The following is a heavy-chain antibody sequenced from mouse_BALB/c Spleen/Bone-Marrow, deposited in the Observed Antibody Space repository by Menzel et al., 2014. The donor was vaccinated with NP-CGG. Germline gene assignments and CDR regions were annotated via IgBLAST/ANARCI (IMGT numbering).Heavy chain of an antibody. Sequence: EVKLVESGGGLVKPGGSLKLSCAASGFTFSSCAMSWVRQTPEKRLEWVATISSGGSYTYCLDSVKGRFTISRDNAKNTLYLQMSSLRSKDTAMYYCARAGRYDGNFDYWGQGATLTVSS. V-gene: IGHV5-9-1*01. CDR1: GFTFSSCA. J-gene: IGHJ2*01. CDR2: ISSGGSYT. CDR3: ARAGRYDGNFDY. D-gene: IGHD2-14*01.